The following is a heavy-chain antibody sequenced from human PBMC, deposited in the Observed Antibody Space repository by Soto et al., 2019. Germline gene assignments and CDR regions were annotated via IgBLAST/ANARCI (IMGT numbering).Heavy chain of an antibody. CDR1: GFSLSGTGMR. Sequence: SGPTLVNPTPTLTLTCTVSGFSLSGTGMRVTWIRQPPGNALEWLARIDWEDTKLYSTSLKTRLTISKDTSKNQVVLTMTNMDPADTATYYCARAFYSMDVGGQGTTVTVSS. V-gene: IGHV2-70*04. J-gene: IGHJ6*02. CDR3: ARAFYSMDV. CDR2: IDWEDTK.